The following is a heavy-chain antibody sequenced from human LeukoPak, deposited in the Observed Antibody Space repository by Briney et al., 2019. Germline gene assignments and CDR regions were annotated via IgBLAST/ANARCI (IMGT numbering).Heavy chain of an antibody. J-gene: IGHJ5*02. CDR3: ARLWDRYSGSYYGWFDP. D-gene: IGHD1-26*01. V-gene: IGHV5-51*01. Sequence: GESLKISCKGSGYSFTSYWIGWVRPMPGKGLGWMGIIYPGDSDTRYSPSFQGQVTISADKSISTAYLQWSSLKASDTAMYYCARLWDRYSGSYYGWFDPWGQGTLVTVSS. CDR1: GYSFTSYW. CDR2: IYPGDSDT.